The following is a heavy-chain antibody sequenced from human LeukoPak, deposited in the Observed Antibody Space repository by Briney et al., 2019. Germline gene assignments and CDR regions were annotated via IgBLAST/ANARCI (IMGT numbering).Heavy chain of an antibody. CDR3: ARDHLGGPYSYGYYFDY. CDR2: IGRSGTTI. Sequence: GGSLRLSCAASGFTFSDYYMSWIRQVPGKGLEWVSYIGRSGTTIHYADSVKGRFTISWDNAKKSLYLQMNSLRAEDTAVYYCARDHLGGPYSYGYYFDYWGQGTLVTVSS. J-gene: IGHJ4*02. CDR1: GFTFSDYY. D-gene: IGHD5-18*01. V-gene: IGHV3-11*01.